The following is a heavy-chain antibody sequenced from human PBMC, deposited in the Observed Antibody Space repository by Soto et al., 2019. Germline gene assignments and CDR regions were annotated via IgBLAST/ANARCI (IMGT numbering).Heavy chain of an antibody. Sequence: ASVKVSCKASGGTFSSYAISWVRQAPGQGLEWMGGIIPIFGTANYAQKFQGRVTITADESTSTAYMELSSLRSEDTAVYYCARGRLGYCSGGSCSHFDPWGQGTLVTVSS. CDR1: GGTFSSYA. CDR3: ARGRLGYCSGGSCSHFDP. J-gene: IGHJ5*02. V-gene: IGHV1-69*13. CDR2: IIPIFGTA. D-gene: IGHD2-15*01.